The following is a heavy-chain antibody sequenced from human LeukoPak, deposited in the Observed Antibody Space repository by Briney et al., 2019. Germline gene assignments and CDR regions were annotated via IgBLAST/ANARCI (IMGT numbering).Heavy chain of an antibody. CDR1: GYTFTSYG. D-gene: IGHD2-15*01. CDR3: ARGSQFHCSGGSCYSDY. V-gene: IGHV1-18*01. J-gene: IGHJ4*02. Sequence: ASVKVSCKASGYTFTSYGISWVRQAAGQGLEWMGWISAYNGNTNYAQKLQGRVTMTTDTSTSTAYMELRSLRSDDTAVYYCARGSQFHCSGGSCYSDYWGQGTLVTVSS. CDR2: ISAYNGNT.